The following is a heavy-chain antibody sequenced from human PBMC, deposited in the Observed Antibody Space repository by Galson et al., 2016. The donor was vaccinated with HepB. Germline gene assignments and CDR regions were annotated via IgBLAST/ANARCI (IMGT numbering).Heavy chain of an antibody. Sequence: SLRLSCAASGFTFGYSGMHWVRQAPGKGLEWLAYISFDGGMEFYADSVKGPFTITRDDSRSTLYLQLDSLRFNDTGVYYCARLSGLVGATFHYYFDSWGQGTLVTVSS. CDR2: ISFDGGME. CDR1: GFTFGYSG. D-gene: IGHD1-26*01. V-gene: IGHV3-30*03. J-gene: IGHJ4*01. CDR3: ARLSGLVGATFHYYFDS.